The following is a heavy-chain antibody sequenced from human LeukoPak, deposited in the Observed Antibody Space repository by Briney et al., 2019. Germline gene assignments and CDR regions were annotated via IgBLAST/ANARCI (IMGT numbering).Heavy chain of an antibody. Sequence: GGPLRLSCSASGFTFTSYTIHGVRHTPGKGLEYVSAISSHGGSTYYADSVKGRFSISRDNSKKTVYLQVSSLAAEDTAVYYCGIAASGTLADFWGQGTLVSVSS. CDR3: GIAASGTLADF. D-gene: IGHD6-13*01. V-gene: IGHV3-64D*09. CDR1: GFTFTSYT. J-gene: IGHJ4*02. CDR2: ISSHGGST.